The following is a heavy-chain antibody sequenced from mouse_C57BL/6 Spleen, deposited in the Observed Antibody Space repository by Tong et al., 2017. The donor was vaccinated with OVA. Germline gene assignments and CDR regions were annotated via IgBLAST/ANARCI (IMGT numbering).Heavy chain of an antibody. CDR3: ARDRASYGSSYFDY. V-gene: IGHV5-4*01. J-gene: IGHJ2*01. CDR1: GFTFSSYA. D-gene: IGHD1-1*01. Sequence: LLPEFGGGLVKPGGTLKLSCAASGFTFSSYAMSWVRQTPEKRLEWVATISDGGSYTYYPDNVKGRFTISRDNAKNNLYLQMSHLKSEDTAMYYCARDRASYGSSYFDYWGQGTTLTVSS. CDR2: ISDGGSYT.